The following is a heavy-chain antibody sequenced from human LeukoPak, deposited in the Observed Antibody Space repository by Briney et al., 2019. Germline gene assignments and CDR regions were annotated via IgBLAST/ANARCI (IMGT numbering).Heavy chain of an antibody. J-gene: IGHJ5*02. CDR3: ARAGGNYDFWSGYPSQP. V-gene: IGHV4-39*01. D-gene: IGHD3-3*01. CDR1: GGSISSSSYY. Sequence: SETLSLTCTVSGGSISSSSYYWGWIRQPPGKGLEWIGSIYYSGSTYYNPSLKSRVTISVDTSKNQFSLKLSSVTAADTAVYYCARAGGNYDFWSGYPSQPWGQGTLVTVSS. CDR2: IYYSGST.